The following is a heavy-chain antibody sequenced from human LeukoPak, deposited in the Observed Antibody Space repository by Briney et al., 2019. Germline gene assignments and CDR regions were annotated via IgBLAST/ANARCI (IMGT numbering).Heavy chain of an antibody. Sequence: GGSLRLSCAASGFTFGMNWVRQTPRKGLEWISHINGGGDSTHYADYVKGRFTISRDNSQNTLYVQMNSLRTEDTAIYYCVKGPYYECPALDSWGQGTLVTVSS. D-gene: IGHD3-16*01. J-gene: IGHJ4*02. V-gene: IGHV3-23*01. CDR1: GFTFG. CDR3: VKGPYYECPALDS. CDR2: INGGGDST.